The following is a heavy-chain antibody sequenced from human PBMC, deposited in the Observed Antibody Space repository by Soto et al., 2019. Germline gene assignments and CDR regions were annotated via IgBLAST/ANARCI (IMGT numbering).Heavy chain of an antibody. Sequence: GESLKISCKGSGYGFTSYWIGWVRQMPGKGLEWMGIIYPGDSDTRYSPSFQGQVTISADKSISTAYLQWSSLKASDTAMYYCASVSPRDSSGYPPDAFDIWGQGTLVTV. CDR2: IYPGDSDT. J-gene: IGHJ3*02. V-gene: IGHV5-51*01. CDR1: GYGFTSYW. D-gene: IGHD3-22*01. CDR3: ASVSPRDSSGYPPDAFDI.